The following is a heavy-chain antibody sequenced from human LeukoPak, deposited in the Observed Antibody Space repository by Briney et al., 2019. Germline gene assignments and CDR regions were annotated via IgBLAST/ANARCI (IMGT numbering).Heavy chain of an antibody. J-gene: IGHJ6*02. CDR1: GGSISSGSYY. D-gene: IGHD1-1*01. V-gene: IGHV4-39*07. CDR2: IYYSGST. CDR3: ASGTSPYGMDV. Sequence: PSQTLSLACTVSGGSISSGSYYWSWIRQPPGKGLEWIGSIYYSGSTYYNPSLKSRVTISVDTSKNQFSLKLSSVTAADTAVYYCASGTSPYGMDVWGQGTTVTVSS.